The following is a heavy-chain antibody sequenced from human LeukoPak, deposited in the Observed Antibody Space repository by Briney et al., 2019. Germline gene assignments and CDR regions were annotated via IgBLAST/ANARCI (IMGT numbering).Heavy chain of an antibody. Sequence: GGSLRLSCAASGFTFSSYAMSWVRQAPGKGLEWVSAISGSGGSTCYADSVKGRFTISRDNSKNTLYLQMNSLRAEDTAVYCCAKDRDAGYCSSTSCYTPGGPDWFDPWGQGTLVTVSS. CDR2: ISGSGGST. J-gene: IGHJ5*02. CDR1: GFTFSSYA. D-gene: IGHD2-2*02. CDR3: AKDRDAGYCSSTSCYTPGGPDWFDP. V-gene: IGHV3-23*01.